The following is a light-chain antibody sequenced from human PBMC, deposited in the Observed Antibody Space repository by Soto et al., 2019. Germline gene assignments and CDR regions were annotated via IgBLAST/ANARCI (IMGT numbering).Light chain of an antibody. J-gene: IGKJ5*01. CDR3: QQYGGSPIT. CDR2: RTS. CDR1: QSVSSSY. V-gene: IGKV3-20*01. Sequence: EIVLTHSPGTLSLSPGEIATLSCRASQSVSSSYLAWYQQKPGQAPRLLIYRTSNRATGIPDRFSGSGSGTDFTLTISRLEPEDFAVYYCQQYGGSPITFGQGTRLEIK.